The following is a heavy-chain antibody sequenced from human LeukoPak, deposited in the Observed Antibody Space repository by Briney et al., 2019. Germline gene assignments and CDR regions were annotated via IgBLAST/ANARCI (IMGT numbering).Heavy chain of an antibody. CDR3: ARTTEGGYTYGYFYYYYMDV. CDR2: IYYSGST. CDR1: GGSISSYY. Sequence: PSETLSLACTVSGGSISSYYWSWIRQPPGKGLEWIGYIYYSGSTNYNPSLKSRVTISVDTSKNQFSLKLSSVTAADTAVYYCARTTEGGYTYGYFYYYYMDVWGKGTTVTISS. V-gene: IGHV4-59*01. D-gene: IGHD5-18*01. J-gene: IGHJ6*03.